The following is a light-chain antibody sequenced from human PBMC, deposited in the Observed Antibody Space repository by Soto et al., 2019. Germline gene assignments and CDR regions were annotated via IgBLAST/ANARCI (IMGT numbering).Light chain of an antibody. V-gene: IGKV3-15*01. Sequence: EIVITQSPATLSVSPGERATLSCRASQSVSSNLAWYQQKPGQAPRLLIYGASTRATGIPARFSGSGSGTEFTLTISSLQSEDFAVYYCQQYKNWPTWTFGQGTKVDIK. CDR3: QQYKNWPTWT. J-gene: IGKJ1*01. CDR1: QSVSSN. CDR2: GAS.